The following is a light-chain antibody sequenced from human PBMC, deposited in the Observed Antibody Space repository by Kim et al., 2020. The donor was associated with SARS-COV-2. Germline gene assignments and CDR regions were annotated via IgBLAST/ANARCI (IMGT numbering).Light chain of an antibody. CDR2: YDT. J-gene: IGLJ2*01. CDR3: QVWDTSSDHVV. Sequence: PGKTASITCGGNNIGSKSVHWYQQKPGQAPVLVIYYDTDRPSGIPERFSGSNSGNTATLTISRVEAGDEADYYCQVWDTSSDHVVFGGGTQLTVL. CDR1: NIGSKS. V-gene: IGLV3-21*04.